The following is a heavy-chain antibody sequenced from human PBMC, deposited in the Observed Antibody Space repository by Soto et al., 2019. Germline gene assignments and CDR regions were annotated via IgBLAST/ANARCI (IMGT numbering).Heavy chain of an antibody. V-gene: IGHV7-4-1*02. D-gene: IGHD2-8*01. J-gene: IGHJ3*02. CDR1: GYTFTSYA. CDR2: INTNTGNP. Sequence: ASVKVSCKASGYTFTSYAMNWVRQAPGQGLEWMGWINTNTGNPTYAQGFTGRFVFSLDTSVSTAYLQISSLKAEDTAVYYCARVLYCTNGVCYGFWGAFDIWGQGTMVTVSS. CDR3: ARVLYCTNGVCYGFWGAFDI.